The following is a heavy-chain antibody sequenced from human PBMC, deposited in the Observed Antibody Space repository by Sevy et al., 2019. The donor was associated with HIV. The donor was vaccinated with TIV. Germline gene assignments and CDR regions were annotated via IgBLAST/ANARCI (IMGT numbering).Heavy chain of an antibody. CDR1: GFAFYDCS. V-gene: IGHV3-23*01. CDR2: LSFGCGKI. D-gene: IGHD2-8*01. CDR3: AREGCTRPHDY. J-gene: IGHJ4*02. Sequence: GGSLRLSCAASGFAFYDCSMSWIRQAPGKGLEWVATLSFGCGKINYADSVKGRFTISRVNSKNSFYLQMDNLRVEDTALYYCAREGCTRPHDYWGQGTRVTVSS.